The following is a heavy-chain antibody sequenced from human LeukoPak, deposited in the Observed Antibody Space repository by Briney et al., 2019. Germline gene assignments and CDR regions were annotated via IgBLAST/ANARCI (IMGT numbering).Heavy chain of an antibody. CDR2: INHSGST. V-gene: IGHV4-34*01. Sequence: SETLSLTCAVYGGSFSGYYWSWIRQPPGKGLEWIEEINHSGSTNYNPSLKSRVTISVDTSKNQFSLKLSSVTAADTAVYYCARGIIGGEYYFDYWGQGTLVTVSS. CDR3: ARGIIGGEYYFDY. CDR1: GGSFSGYY. D-gene: IGHD3-10*01. J-gene: IGHJ4*02.